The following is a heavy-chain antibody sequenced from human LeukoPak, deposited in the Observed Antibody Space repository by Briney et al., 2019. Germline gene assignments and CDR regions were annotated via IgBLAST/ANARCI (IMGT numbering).Heavy chain of an antibody. V-gene: IGHV4-39*01. CDR1: GGSITSPSYY. CDR2: IYYSGST. D-gene: IGHD1-14*01. Sequence: PSETLSLTCTVSGGSITSPSYYWGWIRQPPGKGLEWIGSIYYSGSTYYNPSLKSRVTISVDTSKNQFSLKLSSVTAADTAVYYCASHHRGTTRYRAAGNWFDPWGQGTLVTVSS. J-gene: IGHJ5*02. CDR3: ASHHRGTTRYRAAGNWFDP.